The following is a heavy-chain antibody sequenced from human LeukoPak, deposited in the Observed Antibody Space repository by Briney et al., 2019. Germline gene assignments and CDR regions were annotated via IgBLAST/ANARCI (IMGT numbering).Heavy chain of an antibody. J-gene: IGHJ4*02. CDR3: AREATSGSFNY. Sequence: SETLSLTCTVSGGSISSYYWSWIRQPPGKGLEWIGYIYYSGNTNYNPSLKSRVTISVDTSKNQFSLWLSSVTAADTAVYYCAREATSGSFNYWGQGTLVTVSS. D-gene: IGHD3-10*01. V-gene: IGHV4-59*01. CDR1: GGSISSYY. CDR2: IYYSGNT.